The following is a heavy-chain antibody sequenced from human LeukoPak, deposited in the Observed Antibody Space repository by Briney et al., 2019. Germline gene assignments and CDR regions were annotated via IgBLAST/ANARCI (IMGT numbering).Heavy chain of an antibody. CDR1: GFTFSSYA. J-gene: IGHJ4*02. D-gene: IGHD3-10*01. V-gene: IGHV3-23*01. Sequence: PGGSLRLSCEASGFTFSSYAMTWVRQAPGKGLEWVSAISGSGGATYYADSVKGRFTISRDNSKNTLYLQMNSLRAEDTAVYYCAKARDYYGSGSYDYWGQGTLVTVSS. CDR3: AKARDYYGSGSYDY. CDR2: ISGSGGAT.